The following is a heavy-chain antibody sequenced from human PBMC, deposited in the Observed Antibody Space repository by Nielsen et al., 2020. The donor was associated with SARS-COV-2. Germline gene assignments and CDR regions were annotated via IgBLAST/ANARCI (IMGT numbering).Heavy chain of an antibody. D-gene: IGHD2-2*02. V-gene: IGHV4-59*01. J-gene: IGHJ6*03. CDR1: GGPISSYY. Sequence: SETLSLTCTVSGGPISSYYWSWIRQPSGKGLEWIGYIYYSGSTNYNPSLKSRVTISVDTSKNQFSLKLSSVTAADTAVYYCARAVYCSSTSCYRYYYYYMDVWGKGTTVTVSS. CDR2: IYYSGST. CDR3: ARAVYCSSTSCYRYYYYYMDV.